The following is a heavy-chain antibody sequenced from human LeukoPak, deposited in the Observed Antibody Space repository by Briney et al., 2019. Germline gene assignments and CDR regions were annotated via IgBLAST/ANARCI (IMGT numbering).Heavy chain of an antibody. J-gene: IGHJ4*02. Sequence: SETLSLTCNVSGRSITRYYWNWIRQPPGKGLEWIGYIYYTGSTNSNPSLKSRLTISLDTSKKQFSLKLSSVTATEPAISDFASSYFYDGNRYFDYWGQGALVTVSS. CDR1: GRSITRYY. CDR2: IYYTGST. D-gene: IGHD3-22*01. CDR3: ASSYFYDGNRYFDY. V-gene: IGHV4-59*08.